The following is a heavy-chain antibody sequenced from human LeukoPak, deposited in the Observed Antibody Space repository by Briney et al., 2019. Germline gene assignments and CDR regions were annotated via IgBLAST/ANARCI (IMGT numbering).Heavy chain of an antibody. V-gene: IGHV3-21*01. CDR1: GFTFSSYS. CDR3: AREGITIFGVVIRNAFDI. D-gene: IGHD3-3*01. J-gene: IGHJ3*02. CDR2: ISSSSSYI. Sequence: GGSLRLSCAASGFTFSSYSMTWVRQAPGKGLEWVSSISSSSSYIYYADSVKGRFTISRDNAKNSLYLQMNSLRAEDTAVYYCAREGITIFGVVIRNAFDIWGQGTMVTVSS.